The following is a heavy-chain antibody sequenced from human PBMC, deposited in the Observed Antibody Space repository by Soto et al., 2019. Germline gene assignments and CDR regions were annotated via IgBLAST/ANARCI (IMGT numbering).Heavy chain of an antibody. CDR1: GGTFSRHA. D-gene: IGHD3-22*01. J-gene: IGHJ4*02. CDR3: ARGWGYDSNDYYYAY. CDR2: IITIFGTA. Sequence: QVQLVQSGAEVRKHGSSMKVSCKASGGTFSRHAISWVRQAPGQGLEWMGGIITIFGTANHAQKFQGRVTIIADESTSTVYMELSSLRSEDTAMYYCARGWGYDSNDYYYAYWGQGTLVIVSS. V-gene: IGHV1-69*01.